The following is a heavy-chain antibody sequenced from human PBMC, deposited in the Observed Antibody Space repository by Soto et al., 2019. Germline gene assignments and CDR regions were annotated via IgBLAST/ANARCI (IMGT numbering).Heavy chain of an antibody. J-gene: IGHJ4*02. CDR3: ARGYSSSWPTHFDY. CDR2: IYYSGST. Sequence: SETLSLTCTVSGGSISSGGYYWSWIRQHPGKGLEWIGYIYYSGSTYYNPSLKSRVTISVDTSKNQFSLKLSSVTAADTAVYYCARGYSSSWPTHFDYWGQGTRVNVSS. D-gene: IGHD6-13*01. V-gene: IGHV4-31*03. CDR1: GGSISSGGYY.